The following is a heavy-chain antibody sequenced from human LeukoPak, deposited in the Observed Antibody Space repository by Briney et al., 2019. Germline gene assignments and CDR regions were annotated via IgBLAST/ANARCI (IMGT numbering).Heavy chain of an antibody. V-gene: IGHV3-30*03. D-gene: IGHD3-22*01. Sequence: PGGSLRLSCAVSGFTFRSYSMNWVRQAPGKGLEWVAVISYDGSSKYYTDSVKGRFTISRDNSKNTLYLQMNSLRAEDTAVYYCASWPQVIRYFDYWGQGTLVTVSS. CDR1: GFTFRSYS. CDR3: ASWPQVIRYFDY. CDR2: ISYDGSSK. J-gene: IGHJ4*02.